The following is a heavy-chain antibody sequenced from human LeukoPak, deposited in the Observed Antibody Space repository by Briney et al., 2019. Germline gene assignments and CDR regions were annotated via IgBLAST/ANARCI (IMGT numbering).Heavy chain of an antibody. J-gene: IGHJ4*02. CDR3: ARVRAYYDSSGYYYEW. Sequence: ASVKVSCKASGYTFTSYAMHWVRQAPGQRLEWMGWINAGNGNTKYSQKFQGRVTITRDTSASTAYMELSSLRSEDTAVYYCARVRAYYDSSGYYYEWWGQGTLVTVSS. V-gene: IGHV1-3*01. D-gene: IGHD3-22*01. CDR2: INAGNGNT. CDR1: GYTFTSYA.